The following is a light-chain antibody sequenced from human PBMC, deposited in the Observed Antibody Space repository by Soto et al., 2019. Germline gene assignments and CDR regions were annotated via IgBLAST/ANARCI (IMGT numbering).Light chain of an antibody. J-gene: IGKJ1*01. V-gene: IGKV1-5*01. CDR2: DAS. CDR1: QSISSW. CDR3: QQYNSYSRT. Sequence: DIQMTQSPSTLSASVGDRVTITCRASQSISSWLAWYQQKPGKAPKLLIYDASSLASGVPSRFSGSGSVTEFTLTISSLQPDDFATYYCQQYNSYSRTFGQGTKVEIK.